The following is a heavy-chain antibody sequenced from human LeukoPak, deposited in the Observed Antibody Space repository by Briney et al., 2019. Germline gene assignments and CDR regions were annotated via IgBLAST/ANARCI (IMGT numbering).Heavy chain of an antibody. CDR1: GFTFSAYA. CDR2: ISGSGGST. Sequence: GGSLRVSCAASGFTFSAYALSWVRQAPGKGLEWVSAISGSGGSTYYADSVKGRFTISRDNSKNTLYLQMNSLRAEDTAVYYCAKDGPLLWSGYYNFDYWGQGTLVTVSS. CDR3: AKDGPLLWSGYYNFDY. V-gene: IGHV3-23*01. J-gene: IGHJ4*02. D-gene: IGHD3-3*01.